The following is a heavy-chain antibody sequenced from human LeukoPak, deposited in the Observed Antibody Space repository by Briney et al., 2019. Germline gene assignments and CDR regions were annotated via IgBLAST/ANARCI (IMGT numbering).Heavy chain of an antibody. CDR1: GGSISSSNW. CDR3: ARESGDYCGPFDY. D-gene: IGHD4-17*01. CDR2: IYHSGST. V-gene: IGHV4-4*02. Sequence: SETLSPTCAVSGGSISSSNWGSWVRQPPGKGLEWIGEIYHSGSTNYNPSLKSRVTISVDKSKNQFSLKLSSVTAADTAVYYCARESGDYCGPFDYWGQGTLVTASS. J-gene: IGHJ4*02.